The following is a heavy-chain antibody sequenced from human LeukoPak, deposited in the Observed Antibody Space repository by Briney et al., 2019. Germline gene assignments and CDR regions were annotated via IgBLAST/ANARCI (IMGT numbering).Heavy chain of an antibody. CDR1: GFTFDDYG. V-gene: IGHV3-20*04. CDR2: IYWNGGST. D-gene: IGHD6-13*01. J-gene: IGHJ3*01. Sequence: GGALRLSCAASGFTFDDYGMSWVRQAPWKGLEWVSGIYWNGGSTGYADSVKGRFTISRDNAKNSLYLQMNSLRAEDTALYYCARDSAGYSSNWGQGTMVTVSS. CDR3: ARDSAGYSSN.